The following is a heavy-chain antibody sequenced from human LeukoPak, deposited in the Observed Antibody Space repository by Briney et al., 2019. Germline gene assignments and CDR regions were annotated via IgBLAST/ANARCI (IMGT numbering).Heavy chain of an antibody. CDR3: AKDQYSSGWYYFDY. J-gene: IGHJ4*02. CDR2: ISASGGST. Sequence: GGSLRLSCAASGFTFSNYAMSWVRQPPGKGLEWVSAISASGGSTYYADSVKGRFTISRDNSKNTLYLQMNSLRPEDTAVYYCAKDQYSSGWYYFDYWGQGTLVTVSS. D-gene: IGHD6-19*01. CDR1: GFTFSNYA. V-gene: IGHV3-23*01.